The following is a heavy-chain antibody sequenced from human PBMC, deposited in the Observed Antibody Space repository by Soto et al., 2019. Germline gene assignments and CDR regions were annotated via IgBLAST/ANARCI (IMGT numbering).Heavy chain of an antibody. CDR2: INPSGST. V-gene: IGHV1-46*03. J-gene: IGHJ4*02. CDR3: ARVYCSGGSCYSIDY. Sequence: QVQLVQSGAEVKKPGASVKVSCKASGYTFTSYYMHWVRQAPGQGLEWMGIINPSGSTSYAQKFQGSVTMTRDTSTSTVYMELSSLRSGDTAVYYCARVYCSGGSCYSIDYWGQGTLVTVSS. CDR1: GYTFTSYY. D-gene: IGHD2-15*01.